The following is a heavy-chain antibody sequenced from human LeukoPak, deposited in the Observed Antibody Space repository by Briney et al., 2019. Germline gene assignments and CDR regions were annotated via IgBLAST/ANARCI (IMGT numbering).Heavy chain of an antibody. CDR1: GFTFSGYG. J-gene: IGHJ4*02. D-gene: IGHD6-13*01. V-gene: IGHV3-33*01. Sequence: GGSLRLSWATSGFTFSGYGMHWVRQAPGKGLEWVAVIGYDGSNRYYVDSVKGRFTISRDNSKNTLYLQMDSLRAEDTVVYYCTRDVGSSWSFDYWGQGTLVTVSS. CDR3: TRDVGSSWSFDY. CDR2: IGYDGSNR.